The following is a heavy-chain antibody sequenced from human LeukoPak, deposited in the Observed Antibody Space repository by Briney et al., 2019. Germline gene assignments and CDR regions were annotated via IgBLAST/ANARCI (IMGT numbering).Heavy chain of an antibody. CDR1: GGSISSDY. J-gene: IGHJ4*02. D-gene: IGHD7-27*01. V-gene: IGHV4-59*01. CDR3: ARGANWGSPEY. Sequence: PSETLSLTCTVSGGSISSDYWRWIRQAPGKGLGWVGDIYESGSSSYNPSLKTRVSISLDTSKNQFSLKLSSVTAADTAVYYCARGANWGSPEYWGQGTLVTVSS. CDR2: IYESGSS.